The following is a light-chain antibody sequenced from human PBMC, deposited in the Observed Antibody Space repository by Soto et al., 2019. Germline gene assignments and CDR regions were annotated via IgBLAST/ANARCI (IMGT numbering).Light chain of an antibody. V-gene: IGLV2-14*01. CDR3: SSYTSSSTLDV. J-gene: IGLJ7*01. CDR1: SSDVGGYNY. Sequence: QPVLTQPASVSGSPGQSITISCTGTSSDVGGYNYVSWYQQHPGKAPKLMIYEVSNRPSGVSNRFSGSKSGNTASLTISGLQAEDEADYYCSSYTSSSTLDVFGGGTQLTVL. CDR2: EVS.